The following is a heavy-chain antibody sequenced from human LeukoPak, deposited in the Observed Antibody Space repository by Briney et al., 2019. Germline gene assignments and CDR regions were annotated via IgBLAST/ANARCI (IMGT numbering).Heavy chain of an antibody. D-gene: IGHD3-10*01. CDR3: ASGRKRITVIRGVRSYYYSYMDV. CDR1: GGTFSTFT. J-gene: IGHJ6*03. CDR2: FVPMSGTT. V-gene: IGHV1-69*05. Sequence: ASVKVSCKASGGTFSTFTIGWVRQAPGQGLEWMGGFVPMSGTTKYAPKFQGRVTIITDESTGTAYMELTSLRSEDTAVYYCASGRKRITVIRGVRSYYYSYMDVWGEGTTVTVSS.